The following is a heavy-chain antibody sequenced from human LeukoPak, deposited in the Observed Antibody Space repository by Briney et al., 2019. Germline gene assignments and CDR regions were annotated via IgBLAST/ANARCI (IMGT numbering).Heavy chain of an antibody. J-gene: IGHJ3*02. V-gene: IGHV3-69-1*01. Sequence: PGGSLRLSCEASEFTSFNLPMNWVRKAPGKGLEWVSHIRSDGTITYADSVKGRFTISRDDAKTSVYLQLNSLRDEDTAIYYCARDNIWAFDIWGQGTMVTVSS. D-gene: IGHD2/OR15-2a*01. CDR2: IRSDGTI. CDR3: ARDNIWAFDI. CDR1: EFTSFNLP.